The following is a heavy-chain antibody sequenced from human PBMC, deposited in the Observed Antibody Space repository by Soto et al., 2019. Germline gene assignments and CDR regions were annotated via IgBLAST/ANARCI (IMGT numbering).Heavy chain of an antibody. J-gene: IGHJ6*02. CDR1: GFTFSSYA. CDR3: AREGSVSHYYYGMDV. CDR2: ISYDGSNK. Sequence: GGSLRLSCAASGFTFSSYAMHWVRQAPGKGPEWVAVISYDGSNKYYADSVKGRFTISRDNSKNTLYLQMNSLRAEDTAVYYCAREGSVSHYYYGMDVWGQGTTVTVPS. V-gene: IGHV3-30-3*01.